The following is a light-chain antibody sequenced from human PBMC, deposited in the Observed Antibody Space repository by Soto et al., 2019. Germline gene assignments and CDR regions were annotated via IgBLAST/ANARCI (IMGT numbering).Light chain of an antibody. CDR1: SNDVGGYNF. Sequence: QSALTQPRSVSGSPGQSVTISCTGTSNDVGGYNFVSRYQQHPGKVPKVFIYDVSRRPSGVPDRFSGSKSGNTASLTISGLQAEDDADYYCSSYAGSYTLVFGGGTKLTVL. V-gene: IGLV2-11*01. CDR2: DVS. CDR3: SSYAGSYTLV. J-gene: IGLJ2*01.